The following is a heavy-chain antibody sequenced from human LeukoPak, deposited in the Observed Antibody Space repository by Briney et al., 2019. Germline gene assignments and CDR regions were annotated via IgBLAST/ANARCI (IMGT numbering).Heavy chain of an antibody. V-gene: IGHV1-8*01. D-gene: IGHD6-6*01. CDR3: ARDHSSSSYYYMDV. CDR2: MNPTSGNT. Sequence: ASVKVSCKASRYTFTSYDINWVRQATGQGLEWLGYMNPTSGNTRYAQKFQGRVTITRDTSASTAYMELSSLRSEDMAVYYCARDHSSSSYYYMDVWGKGTTVTVSS. CDR1: RYTFTSYD. J-gene: IGHJ6*03.